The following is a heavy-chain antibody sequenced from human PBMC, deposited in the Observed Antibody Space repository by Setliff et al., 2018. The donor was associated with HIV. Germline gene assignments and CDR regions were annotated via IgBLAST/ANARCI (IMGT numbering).Heavy chain of an antibody. CDR2: ISAYNGNT. V-gene: IGHV1-18*01. CDR3: ARGAGSYYFDY. J-gene: IGHJ4*02. CDR1: GYICTSYA. D-gene: IGHD3-16*01. Sequence: ASVKVSCKASGYICTSYAISWVRQAPGQGLEWMGWISAYNGNTNYAQKFQGRVTMTTDIATSTAYMELRSLRSDDTAVYYCARGAGSYYFDYWGQGTLVTVSS.